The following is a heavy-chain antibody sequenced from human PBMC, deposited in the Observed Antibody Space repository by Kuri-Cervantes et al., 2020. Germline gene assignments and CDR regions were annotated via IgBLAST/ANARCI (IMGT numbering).Heavy chain of an antibody. Sequence: LSLTCAASGFTFRTYAMNWVRQAPGKGLEWVAVISYDGSNKYYADSVKGRFTISRDNSKNTLYLQMNSLRAEDTAVYYCARGGITIFGVVRVVDYWGQGTLVTVSS. J-gene: IGHJ4*02. CDR2: ISYDGSNK. V-gene: IGHV3-30*03. CDR3: ARGGITIFGVVRVVDY. CDR1: GFTFRTYA. D-gene: IGHD3-3*01.